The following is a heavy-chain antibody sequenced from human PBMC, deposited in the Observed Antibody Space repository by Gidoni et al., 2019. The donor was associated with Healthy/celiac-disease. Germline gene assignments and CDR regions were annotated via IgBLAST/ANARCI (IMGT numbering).Heavy chain of an antibody. CDR2: ISWNSGSI. V-gene: IGHV3-9*01. D-gene: IGHD3-3*01. Sequence: EVQLVESGGGLVQPGRSLRLSCAASGFTFDDYAMHWVRQAPGKGLEWVSGISWNSGSIGYADSVKGRFTISRDNAKNSLCLRMNSLRAEDTALYYCAKGFLEWSMEGAWDENYYYYY. CDR1: GFTFDDYA. CDR3: AKGFLEWSMEGAWDENYYYYY. J-gene: IGHJ6*03.